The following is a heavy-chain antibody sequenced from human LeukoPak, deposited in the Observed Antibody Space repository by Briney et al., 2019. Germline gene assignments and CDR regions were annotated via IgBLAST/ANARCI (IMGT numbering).Heavy chain of an antibody. V-gene: IGHV4-38-2*01. CDR3: ARHLVVENAFDI. CDR2: LYHSGST. Sequence: SETLSLTCAVSGYSISSGYYWGWIRQPPGKGLVGIVSLYHSGSTYYNPSLKSRVTISVDTSKNQFSRRLSSVTAADTAEYYCARHLVVENAFDIWGQGTMVTVAS. J-gene: IGHJ3*02. CDR1: GYSISSGYY. D-gene: IGHD2-15*01.